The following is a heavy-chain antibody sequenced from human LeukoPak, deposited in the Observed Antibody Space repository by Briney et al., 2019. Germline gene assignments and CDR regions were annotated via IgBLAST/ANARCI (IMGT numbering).Heavy chain of an antibody. CDR2: IYYSGST. V-gene: IGHV4-59*01. CDR1: GGSISSYY. CDR3: AREDYYDSSGYSH. D-gene: IGHD3-22*01. Sequence: SETLSLTCTVSGGSISSYYWSWIRQPAGKGLEWIGYIYYSGSTNYNPSLKSRVTISVDTSKNQFSLKLSSVTAADTAVYYCAREDYYDSSGYSHWGQGTLVTVSS. J-gene: IGHJ4*02.